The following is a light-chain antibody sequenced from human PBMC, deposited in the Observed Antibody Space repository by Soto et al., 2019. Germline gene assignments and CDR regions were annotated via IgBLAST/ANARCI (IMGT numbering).Light chain of an antibody. Sequence: EILLTQSPGALSLSPGERATLSCRASQSVINNYLAWYQQKPGQAPRLLIYGASNRATGIPDRFRGSGFGTDFSLPISRLQSEDFAVYYCQQYGSSPYTFGQGTKLEIK. CDR3: QQYGSSPYT. V-gene: IGKV3-20*01. CDR2: GAS. CDR1: QSVINNY. J-gene: IGKJ2*01.